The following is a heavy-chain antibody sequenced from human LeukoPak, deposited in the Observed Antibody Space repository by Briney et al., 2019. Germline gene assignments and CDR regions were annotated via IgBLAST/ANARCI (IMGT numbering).Heavy chain of an antibody. CDR2: ISTSGGTI. V-gene: IGHV3-11*01. J-gene: IGHJ4*02. CDR3: AIFLYYYDSSPLDY. Sequence: GGSLRLSCAASQFTFSDYYMSCIRQAPGKGLEWVSYISTSGGTIYYGDSVKGRFTISRDNAKNSLYLQMNSLQVEDTAVYYCAIFLYYYDSSPLDYWGQGTLVTVSS. D-gene: IGHD3-22*01. CDR1: QFTFSDYY.